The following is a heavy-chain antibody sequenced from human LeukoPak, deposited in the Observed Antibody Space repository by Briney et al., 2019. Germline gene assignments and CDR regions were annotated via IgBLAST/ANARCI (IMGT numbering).Heavy chain of an antibody. D-gene: IGHD1-7*01. J-gene: IGHJ4*02. CDR1: GFPFSTIW. Sequence: GGSLRLSCAASGFPFSTIWMNWVRQAPGKGLEWVGRIKSKTEGGTMDYAAPVKGRFTISRDDSKNTLYLQMNSLETEDTAVYYCTTGNSLGRDGNYFFDFWGPGTLVTVSS. CDR2: IKSKTEGGTM. V-gene: IGHV3-15*01. CDR3: TTGNSLGRDGNYFFDF.